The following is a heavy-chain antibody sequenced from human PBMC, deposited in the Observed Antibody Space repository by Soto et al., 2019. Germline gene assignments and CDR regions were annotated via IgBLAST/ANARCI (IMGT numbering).Heavy chain of an antibody. Sequence: VQLVQSGAEVKKPGASVKVSCKASGYTFTSYDINWVRQATGQGLEWMGWMNPNSGNTGYAQKFQGRVTMTRNTSISTAYMELSSLRSEDTAVYYCAREIVVVPAASDDYYMDVWGKGTTVTVSS. D-gene: IGHD2-2*01. CDR1: GYTFTSYD. V-gene: IGHV1-8*01. CDR2: MNPNSGNT. CDR3: AREIVVVPAASDDYYMDV. J-gene: IGHJ6*03.